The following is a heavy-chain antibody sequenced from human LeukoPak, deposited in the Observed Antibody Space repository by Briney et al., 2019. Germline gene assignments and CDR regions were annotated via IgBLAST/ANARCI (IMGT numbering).Heavy chain of an antibody. CDR3: AREYCSSTSCSNWFDP. CDR1: GYTFTDYY. V-gene: IGHV1-2*02. D-gene: IGHD2-2*01. J-gene: IGHJ5*02. CDR2: INPNSGGT. Sequence: GSSVHVSCKASGYTFTDYYMHWVRQAPGQGLEGMGWINPNSGGTNYAQMLQGRVTMTMDTSISTAYMELSRLRSDDTAVYYCAREYCSSTSCSNWFDPWGQGTLVTVSS.